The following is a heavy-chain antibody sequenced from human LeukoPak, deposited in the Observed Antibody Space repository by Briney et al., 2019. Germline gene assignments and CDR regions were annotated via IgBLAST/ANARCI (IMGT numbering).Heavy chain of an antibody. Sequence: ASVKVSCKASGYTFTGYYMHWVRQAPGQGLEWMGWINPNSGGTNYAQKFQGRVTMTRDTSISTAYMELSRLRSDDTAVYYCAREIAGVNSRKYNFDYWGQGTLVTVSS. J-gene: IGHJ4*02. CDR3: AREIAGVNSRKYNFDY. D-gene: IGHD1-14*01. CDR1: GYTFTGYY. V-gene: IGHV1-2*02. CDR2: INPNSGGT.